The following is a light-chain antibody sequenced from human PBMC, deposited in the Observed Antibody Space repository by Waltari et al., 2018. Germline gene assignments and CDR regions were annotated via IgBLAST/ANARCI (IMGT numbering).Light chain of an antibody. V-gene: IGKV1-12*01. Sequence: DIQMTQSPSSVSASVGDTVTLTCRTSQSISNWVAWYQQKPGKAPHLLIYGASSLQSGVPPRFSGSGSRTDFTLTISGLQPEDFAKYFCQQTNSFPWTFGQGTKVEVK. CDR3: QQTNSFPWT. CDR1: QSISNW. J-gene: IGKJ1*01. CDR2: GAS.